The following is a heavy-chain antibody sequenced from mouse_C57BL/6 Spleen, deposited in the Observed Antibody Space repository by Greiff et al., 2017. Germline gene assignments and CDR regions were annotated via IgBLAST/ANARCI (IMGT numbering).Heavy chain of an antibody. CDR1: GYTFTSYW. CDR3: ASLLYAMDY. J-gene: IGHJ4*01. V-gene: IGHV1-64*01. Sequence: QVQLQQPGAELVKPGASVTLSCKASGYTFTSYWMHWVKQRPGQGLERIGMIHPNSGSTNYNAKFKSKATLTVDKSSSTAYMQLSSLTSEDSAVYYCASLLYAMDYWGQGTSVTVSS. CDR2: IHPNSGST. D-gene: IGHD2-10*01.